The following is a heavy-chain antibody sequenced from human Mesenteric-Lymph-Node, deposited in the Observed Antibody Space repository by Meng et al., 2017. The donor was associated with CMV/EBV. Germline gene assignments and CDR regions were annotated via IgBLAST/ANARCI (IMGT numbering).Heavy chain of an antibody. J-gene: IGHJ4*02. CDR1: GFPFSDYA. V-gene: IGHV3-11*01. CDR2: ISSPIDTS. CDR3: ARNWGHIDH. Sequence: GGSLRLSCTASGFPFSDYAMSWIRLAPGKGLEWVSYISSPIDTSYYADSVKGRFTISRDNAQSSVFLQMSNLKAEDTAIYYCARNWGHIDHWGQGTLVTVSS. D-gene: IGHD7-27*01.